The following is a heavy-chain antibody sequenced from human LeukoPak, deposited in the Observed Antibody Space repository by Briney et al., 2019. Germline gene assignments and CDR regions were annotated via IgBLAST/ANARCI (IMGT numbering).Heavy chain of an antibody. V-gene: IGHV3-9*01. Sequence: GGSLRLSCAASGFTFDDYAMHWVRQAPGKGLEWVSVITWNSGSIVCADSVKGRFTISRDNAKNSLYLQMDSLRVEDTALYYCAKDIWGSGWKHFDCWGQGTLVTVSS. CDR2: ITWNSGSI. J-gene: IGHJ4*02. D-gene: IGHD6-19*01. CDR3: AKDIWGSGWKHFDC. CDR1: GFTFDDYA.